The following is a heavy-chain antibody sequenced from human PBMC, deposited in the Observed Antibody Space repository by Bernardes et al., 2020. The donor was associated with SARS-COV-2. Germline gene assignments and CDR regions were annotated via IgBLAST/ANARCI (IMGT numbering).Heavy chain of an antibody. CDR3: AKDHTKYFSDTSAYYFDAFDI. CDR2: IRDSGAGT. V-gene: IGHV3-23*01. J-gene: IGHJ3*02. D-gene: IGHD3-22*01. Sequence: GGSLRLSCAASGFTFSSYSMTWVRQAQGKGLEWVSTIRDSGAGTYYADSVKGRFTISRDNSKNTLYLQMNSLRAEDTAVYYCAKDHTKYFSDTSAYYFDAFDIWGLGTMVTVTS. CDR1: GFTFSSYS.